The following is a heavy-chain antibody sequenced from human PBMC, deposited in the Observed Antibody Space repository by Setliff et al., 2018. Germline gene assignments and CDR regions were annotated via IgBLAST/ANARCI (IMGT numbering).Heavy chain of an antibody. Sequence: GGSLRLSCAASGVVVSNNELSWVRQAPEKGLEWVSVTYASGATNYADSVKGRFTISRDDSKNTLYLRMNSVRVEDTAVYYCRLWLDETLRDYWGQGTLVTVSS. D-gene: IGHD3-10*01. CDR2: TYASGAT. CDR3: RLWLDETLRDY. V-gene: IGHV3-53*01. J-gene: IGHJ4*02. CDR1: GVVVSNNE.